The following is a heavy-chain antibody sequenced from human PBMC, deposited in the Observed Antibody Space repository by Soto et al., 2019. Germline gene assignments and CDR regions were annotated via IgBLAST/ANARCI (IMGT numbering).Heavy chain of an antibody. Sequence: GGSLRLSCAASGFTFSSYAMSWVRQAPGEGLEWVSAISGSGGSTYYADSVKGRFTISRDNSKNTLYLQMNSLRAEDTAVYYCATAGDPYSSGWFPYWGQGTLVTVSS. J-gene: IGHJ4*02. CDR1: GFTFSSYA. CDR2: ISGSGGST. V-gene: IGHV3-23*01. CDR3: ATAGDPYSSGWFPY. D-gene: IGHD6-19*01.